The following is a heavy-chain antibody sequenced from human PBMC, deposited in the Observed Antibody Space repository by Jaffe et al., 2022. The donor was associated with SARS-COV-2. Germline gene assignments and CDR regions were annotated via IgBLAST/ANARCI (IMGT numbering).Heavy chain of an antibody. CDR1: GDSISTSSYY. V-gene: IGHV4-61*02. CDR2: IYSSGNT. D-gene: IGHD6-19*01. CDR3: ARGSLNWYSSGWYEHRYFDL. J-gene: IGHJ2*01. Sequence: QVQLQESGPGLVKPSQTLSLTCTVSGDSISTSSYYWNWIRQPAGKGLEWIGRIYSSGNTDYSPSLNSRVTISLDTSNNLFSLKLTSVTAADTAVYYCARGSLNWYSSGWYEHRYFDLWGRGSLVTVSS.